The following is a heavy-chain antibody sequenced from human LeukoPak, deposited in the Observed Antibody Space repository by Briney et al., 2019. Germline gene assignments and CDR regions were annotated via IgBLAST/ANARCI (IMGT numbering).Heavy chain of an antibody. Sequence: SETLSLTCTVSGGSISSYYWSWIRQPAGKGLEWIGYIYYSGSTNYNPSLKSRVTISVDTSKNQFSLKLSSVTAADTAVYYCARDPIVVVPAANNWFDPWGQGTLVTVSS. CDR2: IYYSGST. V-gene: IGHV4-59*01. J-gene: IGHJ5*02. CDR3: ARDPIVVVPAANNWFDP. D-gene: IGHD2-2*01. CDR1: GGSISSYY.